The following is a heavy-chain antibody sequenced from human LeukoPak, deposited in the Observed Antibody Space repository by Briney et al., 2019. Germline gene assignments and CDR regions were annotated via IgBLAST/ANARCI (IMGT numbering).Heavy chain of an antibody. D-gene: IGHD6-13*01. CDR2: INHSGST. CDR3: ARMSNQYSSSWYPYYFDY. V-gene: IGHV4-34*01. CDR1: GGSFSGYY. Sequence: SETLSLTCAVYGGSFSGYYWSWIRQPPGKGLEWIGEINHSGSTNYNPSLKSRVTISVDTSKNQFSLKLSSVTAADTAVYYCARMSNQYSSSWYPYYFDYWGQGTLVTVSS. J-gene: IGHJ4*02.